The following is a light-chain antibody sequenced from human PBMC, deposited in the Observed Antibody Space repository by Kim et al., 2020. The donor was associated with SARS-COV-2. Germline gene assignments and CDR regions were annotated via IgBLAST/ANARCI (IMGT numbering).Light chain of an antibody. CDR2: ANG. CDR3: QSFDTSLRDSL. CDR1: TAYIGTHLG. J-gene: IGLJ7*01. V-gene: IGLV1-40*01. Sequence: VTLSCTGSTAYIGTHLGVHWYQQLPGPAPKLLIYANGNRPSGVPDRFSGSRSGTSLSLIIAGLQAEDEATYYCQSFDTSLRDSLFGGGTQLTVL.